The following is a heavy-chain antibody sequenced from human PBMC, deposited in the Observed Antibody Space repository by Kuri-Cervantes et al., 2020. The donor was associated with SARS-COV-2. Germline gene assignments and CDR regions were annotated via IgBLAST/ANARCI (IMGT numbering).Heavy chain of an antibody. D-gene: IGHD4-17*01. V-gene: IGHV3-21*01. CDR2: ISSSSSYI. J-gene: IGHJ3*02. Sequence: GGSLRLSCAASGFTFSNAWMSWVRQAPGKGLEWVSSISSSSSYIYYADSVKGRFTISRDNAKNSLYLQMNSLRAEDTAVYYCARKDYGDEDDAFDIWGQGTMVTVSS. CDR3: ARKDYGDEDDAFDI. CDR1: GFTFSNAW.